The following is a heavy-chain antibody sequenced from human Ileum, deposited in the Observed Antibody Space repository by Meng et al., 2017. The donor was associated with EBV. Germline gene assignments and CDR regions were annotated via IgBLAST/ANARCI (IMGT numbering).Heavy chain of an antibody. CDR1: GASIRGSRYY. J-gene: IGHJ4*02. CDR3: ARGDILTGYWYYFDY. CDR2: TYYSGST. D-gene: IGHD3-9*01. V-gene: IGHV4-39*07. Sequence: QRPVQESVPDVLKPSETVSLTCTVSGASIRGSRYYWAWIRQPPGKGLDWTGSTYYSGSTNYNPSLMSRVTISVDTSKNQFSLNLSSVTAADTAVYYCARGDILTGYWYYFDYWGQGILVTVSS.